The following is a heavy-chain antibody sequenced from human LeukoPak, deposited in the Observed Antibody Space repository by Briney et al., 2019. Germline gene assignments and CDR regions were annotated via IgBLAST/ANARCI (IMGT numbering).Heavy chain of an antibody. D-gene: IGHD3-22*01. CDR3: AKDLKGSSGYYHIFDY. CDR1: GFNFRDYY. V-gene: IGHV3-11*01. J-gene: IGHJ4*02. Sequence: TGGSLRLSCEVSGFNFRDYYMSWIRQAPGKGLEWVSYISNGGGTTIYYADSVKGRFTISRDNAKSSLYLQMNSLRDEDTAVYYCAKDLKGSSGYYHIFDYWGQGTLVTVSS. CDR2: ISNGGGTTI.